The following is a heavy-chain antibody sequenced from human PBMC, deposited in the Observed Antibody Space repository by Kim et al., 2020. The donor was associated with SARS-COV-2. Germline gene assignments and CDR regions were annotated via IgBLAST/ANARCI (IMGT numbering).Heavy chain of an antibody. CDR1: GGSFSGYY. CDR2: INHSGST. V-gene: IGHV4-34*01. CDR3: ARGLVRFGKRLYYFDY. Sequence: SETLSLTCAVYGGSFSGYYWSWIRQPPGKGLEWIGEINHSGSTNYNPSLKSRVTISVDTSKNQFSLKLSSVTAADTAVYYCARGLVRFGKRLYYFDYWGQGTLVTVSS. D-gene: IGHD3-10*01. J-gene: IGHJ4*02.